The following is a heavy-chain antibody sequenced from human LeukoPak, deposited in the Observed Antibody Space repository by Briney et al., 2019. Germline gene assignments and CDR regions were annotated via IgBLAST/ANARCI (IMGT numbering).Heavy chain of an antibody. V-gene: IGHV3-74*01. CDR3: ATAGKYRFDY. D-gene: IGHD2-2*01. CDR1: GFTVSSNY. CDR2: IDSDGNTI. Sequence: GGSLRLSCAASGFTVSSNYMSWVRQAPGEGLVWVSRIDSDGNTINYADSVKGRFTISRDNARNTLYLQMNSLRVEDTALYFCATAGKYRFDYWGQGTLVTVSS. J-gene: IGHJ4*02.